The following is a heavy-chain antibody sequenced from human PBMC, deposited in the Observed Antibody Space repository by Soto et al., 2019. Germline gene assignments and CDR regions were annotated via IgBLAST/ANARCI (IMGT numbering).Heavy chain of an antibody. V-gene: IGHV1-18*01. J-gene: IGHJ5*02. CDR3: AIRVGYCSSTSCYKGWFDP. D-gene: IGHD2-2*02. CDR2: ISAYNGNT. CDR1: GYTFTSYG. Sequence: ASVKVSCKASGYTFTSYGISWVRQAPGQGLEWMGWISAYNGNTNYAQKLQGRVTMTTDTSTSTAYLELRSLRSDDTAVYYCAIRVGYCSSTSCYKGWFDPWGQGTLVTVSS.